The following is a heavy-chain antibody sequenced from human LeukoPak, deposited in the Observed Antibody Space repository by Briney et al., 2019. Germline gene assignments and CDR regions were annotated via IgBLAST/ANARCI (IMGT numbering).Heavy chain of an antibody. CDR3: ARGITMVQGVPIGY. CDR1: GYTFTSYY. J-gene: IGHJ4*02. CDR2: MNPNSGNT. D-gene: IGHD3-10*01. Sequence: ASVKVSCKASGYTFTSYYINWVRQATGQGLEWMGWMNPNSGNTGYAQKFQGRVTMTRNTSISTAYMELSSLRSEDTAVYYCARGITMVQGVPIGYWGQGTLVTVSS. V-gene: IGHV1-8*01.